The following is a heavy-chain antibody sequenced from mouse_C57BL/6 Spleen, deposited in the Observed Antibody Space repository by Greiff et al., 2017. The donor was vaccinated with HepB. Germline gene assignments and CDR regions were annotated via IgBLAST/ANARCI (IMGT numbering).Heavy chain of an antibody. CDR1: GFSLSTSGMG. J-gene: IGHJ1*03. CDR3: ARRGTYSYYYGSSYLWYFDV. CDR2: IYWDDDK. D-gene: IGHD1-1*01. Sequence: QVTLKESGPGILQSSQTLSLTCSFSGFSLSTSGMGVSWIRQPSGKGLEWLAHIYWDDDKRYNPSLKSRLTISKDTSRNQVFLKITSVDTADTATYYCARRGTYSYYYGSSYLWYFDVWGTGTTVTVSS. V-gene: IGHV8-12*01.